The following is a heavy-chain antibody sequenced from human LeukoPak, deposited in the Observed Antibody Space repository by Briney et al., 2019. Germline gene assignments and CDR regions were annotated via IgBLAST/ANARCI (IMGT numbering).Heavy chain of an antibody. Sequence: GGSLRLSCAASGFTFSSYAMHWVRQAPGKGLEWVAFIRYDGNNKNYADSAKGRFTISRDNPKDTLYPQMNSLRAEDTAVYYCAKGDDYGANTRLPKYNWFDPWGQGTLVTVSS. J-gene: IGHJ5*02. CDR1: GFTFSSYA. CDR3: AKGDDYGANTRLPKYNWFDP. D-gene: IGHD4-23*01. CDR2: IRYDGNNK. V-gene: IGHV3-30*02.